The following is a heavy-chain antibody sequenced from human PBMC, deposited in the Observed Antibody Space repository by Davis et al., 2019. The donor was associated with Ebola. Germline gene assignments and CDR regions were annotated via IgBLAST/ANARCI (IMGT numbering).Heavy chain of an antibody. CDR3: AREKERAFDY. CDR1: GGTFSSYA. CDR2: IIPIFGTA. Sequence: AASVKVSCKASGGTFSSYAISWVRQAPGQGLEWMGGIIPIFGTANYAQKFQGRVTITADESTSTAYMELSSLRSEDTAVYYCAREKERAFDYWGQGTLVTVSS. V-gene: IGHV1-69*13. J-gene: IGHJ4*02.